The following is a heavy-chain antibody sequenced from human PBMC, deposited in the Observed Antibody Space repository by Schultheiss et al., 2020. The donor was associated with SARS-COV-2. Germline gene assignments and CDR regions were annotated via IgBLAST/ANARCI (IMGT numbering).Heavy chain of an antibody. CDR1: GFTVSSNY. V-gene: IGHV3-66*01. D-gene: IGHD6-6*01. Sequence: GGSLRLSCAASGFTVSSNYMSWVRQAPGKGLEWVSVIYSGGSTYYADSVKGRFTISRDNAKNSLYLQMNSLRAEDTAVYYCATARSSSSGTSAFDIWGQGTMVTVSS. J-gene: IGHJ3*02. CDR2: IYSGGST. CDR3: ATARSSSSGTSAFDI.